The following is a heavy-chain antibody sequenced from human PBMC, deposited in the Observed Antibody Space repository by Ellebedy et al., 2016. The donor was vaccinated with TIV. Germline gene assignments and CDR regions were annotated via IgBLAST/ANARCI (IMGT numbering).Heavy chain of an antibody. J-gene: IGHJ3*02. Sequence: GESLKISCAVSGFSISDSYMSWVRQAPGKGLEWVSYISAGGTVIYYADSVKGRFTLARDNTKNSLYLQMNSLRAEDTAVYHCATARGDHGAFEIWGQGTMATVSS. CDR1: GFSISDSY. V-gene: IGHV3-11*01. CDR2: ISAGGTVI. CDR3: ATARGDHGAFEI. D-gene: IGHD3-10*01.